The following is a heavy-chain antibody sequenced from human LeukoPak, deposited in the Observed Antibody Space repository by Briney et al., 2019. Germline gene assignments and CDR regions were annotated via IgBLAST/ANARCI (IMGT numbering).Heavy chain of an antibody. CDR3: AKRGSGYYFDY. V-gene: IGHV3-23*01. Sequence: GGSLRLSCAASGFTFSSYAVSWVRLAPGKGLEWVSAISGSGGSTYYADSVKGRFTISRDNSKNTLYLQMNSLRAEDTAVYYCAKRGSGYYFDYWGQGTLVTVSS. J-gene: IGHJ4*02. CDR1: GFTFSSYA. CDR2: ISGSGGST. D-gene: IGHD3-22*01.